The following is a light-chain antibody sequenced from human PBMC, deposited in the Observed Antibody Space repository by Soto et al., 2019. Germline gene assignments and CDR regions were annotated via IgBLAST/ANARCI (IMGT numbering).Light chain of an antibody. J-gene: IGKJ2*01. CDR3: QRYDISPFP. CDR2: DAS. CDR1: QSVSSTY. V-gene: IGKV3-20*01. Sequence: EIVLTXSPGTLSLXXXXXXTLSCRASQSVSSTYLAWYQQKPGQAPRLLIYDASSRATGIPDRFSGSGSGTDFTLTISRLEPEDFAVYYCQRYDISPFPFGQGTKLEIK.